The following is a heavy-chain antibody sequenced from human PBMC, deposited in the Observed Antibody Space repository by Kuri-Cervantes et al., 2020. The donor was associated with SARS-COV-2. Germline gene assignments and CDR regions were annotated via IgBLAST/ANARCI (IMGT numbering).Heavy chain of an antibody. CDR1: GDSISSLSYY. V-gene: IGHV4-39*01. CDR3: ARNSAFSSSWPLDN. CDR2: IYHSGST. J-gene: IGHJ4*02. D-gene: IGHD6-13*01. Sequence: GSLRLSCSVSGDSISSLSYYWGWIRQPPGKGLEWIATIYHSGSTYYNPSLKSRVTISIDTSKNQFSLKLSSVTAADTAVYYCARNSAFSSSWPLDNWGQGTLVTVSS.